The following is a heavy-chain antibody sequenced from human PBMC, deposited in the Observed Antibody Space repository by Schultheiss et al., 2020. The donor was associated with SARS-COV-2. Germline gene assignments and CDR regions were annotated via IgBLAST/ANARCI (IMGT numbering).Heavy chain of an antibody. V-gene: IGHV3-23*01. CDR2: ISGSGGST. CDR1: GFTFDDYA. Sequence: VGSLRLSCAASGFTFDDYATHWVRQAPGKGLEWVSVISGSGGSTYYVDSVEGRFTISRDNSKNTLYLQMNSLRAEDTAVYYCAKDETAYCGGDCYSGFDYWGQGTLVTVSS. J-gene: IGHJ4*02. CDR3: AKDETAYCGGDCYSGFDY. D-gene: IGHD2-21*02.